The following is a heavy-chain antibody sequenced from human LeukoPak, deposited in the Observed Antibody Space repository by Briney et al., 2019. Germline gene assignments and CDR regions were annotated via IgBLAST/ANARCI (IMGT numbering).Heavy chain of an antibody. CDR3: ATGTLGGWHYFDY. Sequence: GGSLRLSCAASGFTFSSYSMNWVRQAPGKGLEWVAYISSSSSNIYYADSVKGRFTISRDNAKNSLYLQMNSLRAEDTAVYYCATGTLGGWHYFDYWGQGTLVTVSS. V-gene: IGHV3-48*01. J-gene: IGHJ4*02. D-gene: IGHD2-15*01. CDR2: ISSSSSNI. CDR1: GFTFSSYS.